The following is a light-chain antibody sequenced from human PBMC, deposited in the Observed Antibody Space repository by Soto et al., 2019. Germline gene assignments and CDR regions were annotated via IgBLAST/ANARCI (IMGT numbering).Light chain of an antibody. V-gene: IGKV3-20*01. CDR3: QQYGSSPKT. Sequence: EIVLTQSPGTLSLSPGERATLSCRASQSVSSSYLAWDQQKPGQAPRLLIYGASSRATGIPDRVSGSGSGTDFTLTISRLEPEDFAVYYCQQYGSSPKTFGQGTKVDIK. J-gene: IGKJ1*01. CDR2: GAS. CDR1: QSVSSSY.